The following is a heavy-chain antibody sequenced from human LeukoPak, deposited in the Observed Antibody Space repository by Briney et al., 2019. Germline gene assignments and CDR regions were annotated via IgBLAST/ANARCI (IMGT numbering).Heavy chain of an antibody. D-gene: IGHD1-26*01. Sequence: GGSLRPSCAASGFTFSSYGMHWVRQAPGKGLEWVAVISYDGSNKYYADSVKGRFTISRDNSKNTLYLQMNSLRAEDTAVYYCARDRRPSYSGSYGFDYWGQGTLVTVSS. CDR3: ARDRRPSYSGSYGFDY. V-gene: IGHV3-30*03. J-gene: IGHJ4*02. CDR1: GFTFSSYG. CDR2: ISYDGSNK.